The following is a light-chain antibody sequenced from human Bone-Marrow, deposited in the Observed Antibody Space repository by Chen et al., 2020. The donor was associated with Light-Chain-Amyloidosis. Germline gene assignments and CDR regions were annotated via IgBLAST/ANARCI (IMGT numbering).Light chain of an antibody. CDR3: QQYGNSPQT. Sequence: ETVLTQSPGTLSLSPGERATLSCRASQSVSSNYLAWYQQKPGQAPRLLIYNAFNRATGIPDRFSASVSGTDFSLTISRLEPEDFAVYYCQQYGNSPQTFGQGTKLEIK. J-gene: IGKJ2*01. CDR1: QSVSSNY. V-gene: IGKV3-20*01. CDR2: NAF.